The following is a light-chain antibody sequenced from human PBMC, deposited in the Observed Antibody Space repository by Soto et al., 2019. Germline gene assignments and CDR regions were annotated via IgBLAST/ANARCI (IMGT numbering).Light chain of an antibody. CDR1: SSNIGSNT. V-gene: IGLV1-44*01. J-gene: IGLJ2*01. CDR2: SNN. CDR3: AAWDDGLNGVV. Sequence: QSVLTQPPSASGTPGQRVTISCSGSSSNIGSNTVSWYQQLPGTAPKLLIYSNNQRASGVPDRFSGSKSGTSASLAISGLQSEDEANCDCAAWDDGLNGVVFGGGTKLTVL.